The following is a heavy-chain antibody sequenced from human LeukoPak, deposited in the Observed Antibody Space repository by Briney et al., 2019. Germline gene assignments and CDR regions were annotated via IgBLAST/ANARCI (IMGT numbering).Heavy chain of an antibody. CDR2: IYHSGST. CDR3: ARLAWGVGPRRAFWDY. Sequence: SETLSLTCTVSGDSISTYYWGWIRQPPGKGLEWIGIIYHSGSTYYNPSLKSRVTISVDTSKNQFSLKLSSVTAADTSVYYCARLAWGVGPRRAFWDYWGQETLVTVSS. D-gene: IGHD1-26*01. V-gene: IGHV4-39*01. J-gene: IGHJ4*02. CDR1: GDSISTYY.